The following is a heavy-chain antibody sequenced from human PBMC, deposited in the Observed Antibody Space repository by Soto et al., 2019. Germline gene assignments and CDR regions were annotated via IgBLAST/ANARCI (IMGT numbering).Heavy chain of an antibody. CDR3: ARAATPGSSLYFWFDP. CDR1: GGTFSRHA. D-gene: IGHD6-13*01. Sequence: QVQLVQSGSEVKMPGSSVKVSCKTSGGTFSRHAINWVRQAPGQGLEWMGGITPMFGTTNYAQKFKGRVTISADESTRTAYMELSSLRSEDAAVYYCARAATPGSSLYFWFDPWGQGALVTVSS. J-gene: IGHJ5*02. CDR2: ITPMFGTT. V-gene: IGHV1-69*01.